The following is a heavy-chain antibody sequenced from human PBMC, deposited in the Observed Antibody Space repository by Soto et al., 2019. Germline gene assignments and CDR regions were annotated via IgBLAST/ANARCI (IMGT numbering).Heavy chain of an antibody. J-gene: IGHJ6*02. CDR2: IIPIFGTA. CDR1: GYTFTSYA. Sequence: QVQLVQSGAEVKKPGASVKVSCKASGYTFTSYAMHWVRQAPGQRLEWMGGIIPIFGTANYAQKFQGRVTITADESTSTAYMELSSLRSEDTAVYYCARDDLGDSSGYYPKNYYYYGMDVWGQGTTVTVSS. D-gene: IGHD3-22*01. V-gene: IGHV1-69*13. CDR3: ARDDLGDSSGYYPKNYYYYGMDV.